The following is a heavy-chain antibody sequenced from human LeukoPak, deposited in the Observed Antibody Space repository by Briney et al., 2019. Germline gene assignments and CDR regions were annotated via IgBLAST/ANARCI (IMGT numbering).Heavy chain of an antibody. CDR3: VRGHLVGGWFKYDAFDI. Sequence: PSETLSLTCTVSGGSIKSHFWSWVRQPPGKRLEWIGYIYHSGSTNYNPSLKSRVTISLDTSKKHFSLKLSSVTAADTAVYYCVRGHLVGGWFKYDAFDIWGQGTMVSVSS. V-gene: IGHV4-59*11. CDR1: GGSIKSHF. D-gene: IGHD6-19*01. J-gene: IGHJ3*02. CDR2: IYHSGST.